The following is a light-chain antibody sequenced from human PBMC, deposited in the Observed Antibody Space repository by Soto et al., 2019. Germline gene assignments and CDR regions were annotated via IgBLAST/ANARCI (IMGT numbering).Light chain of an antibody. CDR2: GAS. CDR3: QQYGGSPLYT. J-gene: IGKJ2*01. CDR1: QSVSSSD. Sequence: EIVLTQSPGTLSLSPGDRATLSCRASQSVSSSDLAWYQQKPGQAPRLLIYGASTGATGIPDRFSGSGSGRDFTLTISRLEPEDFAVYYCQQYGGSPLYTFGQGTKLEIK. V-gene: IGKV3-20*01.